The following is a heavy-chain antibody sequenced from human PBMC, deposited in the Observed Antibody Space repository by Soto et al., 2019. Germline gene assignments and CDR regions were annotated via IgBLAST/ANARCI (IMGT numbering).Heavy chain of an antibody. CDR2: ISYDGSNN. Sequence: QVQLVESGGGVVQPGGTLRLSCAASGFTFSTYTIHWVRQAPGKGLEWVALISYDGSNNYYADSVKGRFTISRDNAKNALYLQMTSLRAGDTAVYFCARGSQYYYDGSCPLDCWGQGTLVTVSS. D-gene: IGHD3-22*01. J-gene: IGHJ4*02. V-gene: IGHV3-30-3*01. CDR1: GFTFSTYT. CDR3: ARGSQYYYDGSCPLDC.